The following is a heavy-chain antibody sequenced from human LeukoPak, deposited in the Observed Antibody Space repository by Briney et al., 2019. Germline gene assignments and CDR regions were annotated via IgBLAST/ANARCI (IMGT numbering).Heavy chain of an antibody. CDR2: IYYSGST. D-gene: IGHD1-1*01. J-gene: IGHJ4*02. CDR3: ATRPSGSDRFFPYFDY. V-gene: IGHV4-59*01. CDR1: GFTFSDYY. Sequence: GSLRLSCAASGFTFSDYYMSWIRQPPGKGLEWIGYIYYSGSTNYNPSLKSRVTISVDTSKNQVSLKLSSVTAADKAVYYCATRPSGSDRFFPYFDYWGQGTLVTVSS.